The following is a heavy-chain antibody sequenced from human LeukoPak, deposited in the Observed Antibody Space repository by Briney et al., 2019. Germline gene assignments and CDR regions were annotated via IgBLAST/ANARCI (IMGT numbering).Heavy chain of an antibody. CDR3: ARDVIDYLDGAFDI. V-gene: IGHV7-4-1*02. Sequence: ASVKVSCKASGYTFTSYAMNWVRQAPGQGLEWMGWINTNTGNPTYAQGFTGRFVFSLDTSVSTAYLQISSLKAEDTAVYYCARDVIDYLDGAFDIWGQGTMVTVSS. D-gene: IGHD3-16*01. CDR1: GYTFTSYA. CDR2: INTNTGNP. J-gene: IGHJ3*02.